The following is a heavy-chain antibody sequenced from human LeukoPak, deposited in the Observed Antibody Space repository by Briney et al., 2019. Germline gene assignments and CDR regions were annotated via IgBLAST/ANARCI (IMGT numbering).Heavy chain of an antibody. CDR3: ARDDGMTTVTFFDY. J-gene: IGHJ4*02. D-gene: IGHD4-17*01. Sequence: GGYLRLSCAASGFTFSSYSMNWVRQALGKGLEWVSYISSSSATIYYADSVKGRFTISRDNAKNSLYLEMNSLRGEDTAVYYCARDDGMTTVTFFDYWGQGTLVTVSS. CDR1: GFTFSSYS. V-gene: IGHV3-48*04. CDR2: ISSSSATI.